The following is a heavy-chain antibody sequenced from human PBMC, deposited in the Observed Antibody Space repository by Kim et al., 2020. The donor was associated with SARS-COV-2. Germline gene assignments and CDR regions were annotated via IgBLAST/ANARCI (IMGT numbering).Heavy chain of an antibody. CDR1: GYTFTSYD. CDR2: MNPNSGNT. D-gene: IGHD3-3*01. Sequence: ASVKVSCKASGYTFTSYDINWVRQATGQGLEWMGWMNPNSGNTGYAQKFQGRVTMTRNTSISTAYMELSSLRSEDTAVYYCARGARLITIFGVVPAGWFDPWGQGTLVTVSS. J-gene: IGHJ5*02. CDR3: ARGARLITIFGVVPAGWFDP. V-gene: IGHV1-8*01.